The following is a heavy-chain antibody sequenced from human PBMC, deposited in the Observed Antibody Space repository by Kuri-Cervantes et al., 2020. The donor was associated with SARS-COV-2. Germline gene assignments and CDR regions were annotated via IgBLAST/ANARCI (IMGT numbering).Heavy chain of an antibody. CDR1: GGSISSSSYY. CDR3: ARQHVLRYFDWLSKNNWFDP. Sequence: SETLSLTCTVSGGSISSSSYYWGWIRQPPGKGLEWIRSIYYSGSTYYNPSLKSRVTISVYTSKNQFSLKLSSVAAADTAVYYCARQHVLRYFDWLSKNNWFDPWGQGTLVTVSS. J-gene: IGHJ5*02. D-gene: IGHD3-9*01. CDR2: IYYSGST. V-gene: IGHV4-39*01.